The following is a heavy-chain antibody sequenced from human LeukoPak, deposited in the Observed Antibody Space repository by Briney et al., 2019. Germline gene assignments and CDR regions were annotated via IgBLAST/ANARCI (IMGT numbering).Heavy chain of an antibody. CDR2: ISPSGGGT. CDR1: GYTFTSYY. J-gene: IGHJ4*02. V-gene: IGHV1-46*01. Sequence: ASVKVSCKSSGYTFTSYYIHWVRQAPGQGLEWMGVISPSGGGTGYAQNFQGRVTMTRDTSTSTVYMELSSLRSEDTAVYFCARGGPQWLVLRKRFYFDSWGQGTLVTVSS. D-gene: IGHD6-19*01. CDR3: ARGGPQWLVLRKRFYFDS.